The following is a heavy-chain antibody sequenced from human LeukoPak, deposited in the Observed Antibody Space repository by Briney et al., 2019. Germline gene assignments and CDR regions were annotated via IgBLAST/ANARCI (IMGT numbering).Heavy chain of an antibody. J-gene: IGHJ4*02. D-gene: IGHD3-22*01. CDR3: AKNPYYDSSGPPDY. Sequence: GGSLRLSCAASGFTFSRYAMSWVRQAPGKGLEWVSAISGSGGSTYYADSVKGRFTISRDNSKNTLYLQMNSLRAEDTAVYYCAKNPYYDSSGPPDYWGQGTLVTVSS. V-gene: IGHV3-23*01. CDR2: ISGSGGST. CDR1: GFTFSRYA.